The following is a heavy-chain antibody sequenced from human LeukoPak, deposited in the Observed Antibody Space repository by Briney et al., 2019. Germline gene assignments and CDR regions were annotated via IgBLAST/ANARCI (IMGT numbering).Heavy chain of an antibody. CDR3: ARDSSSYGDYGEYLEYFQH. CDR2: IIPIFGTA. J-gene: IGHJ1*01. CDR1: GGTFSSYA. D-gene: IGHD4-17*01. V-gene: IGHV1-69*13. Sequence: SVKVSCKASGGTFSSYAISWVRQAPGQGLEWMGGIIPIFGTANYAQKFQGRVTITADESTSTAYMELSSLRSEDTAVYYCARDSSSYGDYGEYLEYFQHWGQGTLVTVSS.